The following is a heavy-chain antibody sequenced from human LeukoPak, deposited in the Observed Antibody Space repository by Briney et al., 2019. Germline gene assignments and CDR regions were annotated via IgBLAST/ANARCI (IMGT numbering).Heavy chain of an antibody. CDR3: ARAVCGGDCYSHFDY. CDR2: IYHSGST. V-gene: IGHV4-30-2*01. Sequence: SQTLSLTCAVSGGSISSGGYSWSWIRQPPGKGLEWIGYIYHSGSTYYNPSLKSRVTISVDRSKNQISLKLSSVTAADTAVYYCARAVCGGDCYSHFDYWGQGTLVTVSS. J-gene: IGHJ4*02. D-gene: IGHD2-21*02. CDR1: GGSISSGGYS.